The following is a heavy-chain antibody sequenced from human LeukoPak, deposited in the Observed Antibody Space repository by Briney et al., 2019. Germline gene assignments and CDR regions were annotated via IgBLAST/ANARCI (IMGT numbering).Heavy chain of an antibody. J-gene: IGHJ4*02. CDR1: GFTFRSYW. V-gene: IGHV3-7*01. CDR2: INEDGSDK. CDR3: ARDTYRFDDY. Sequence: GGSLRLSCAASGFTFRSYWMSWVRQAPGKGLEWVASINEDGSDKYYVDSVKGRFTISRDNAKNSLYLQMNSLRAEDTAVYYCARDTYRFDDYWGQGTLVTVSS.